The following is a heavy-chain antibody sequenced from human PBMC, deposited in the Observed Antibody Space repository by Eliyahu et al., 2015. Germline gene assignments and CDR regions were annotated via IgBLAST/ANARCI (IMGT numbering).Heavy chain of an antibody. D-gene: IGHD2-15*01. J-gene: IGHJ5*02. Sequence: QVQLQESGPGLVKPSETLSLTCTVSGGSISSYYWSWIRQPPGKGLEWIGYIYYSGSTNYNPSLKSRVTISVDTSKNQFSLKLSSVTAADTAVYYCARRSGSGGILEWFDPWGQGTLVTVSS. CDR1: GGSISSYY. CDR3: ARRSGSGGILEWFDP. CDR2: IYYSGST. V-gene: IGHV4-59*08.